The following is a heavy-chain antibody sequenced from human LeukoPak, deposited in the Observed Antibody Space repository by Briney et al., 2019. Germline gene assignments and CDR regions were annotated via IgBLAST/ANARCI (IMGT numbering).Heavy chain of an antibody. J-gene: IGHJ4*02. D-gene: IGHD3-10*01. CDR2: ISSGGTFV. CDR1: GFTFSSYT. Sequence: GGSLRLSCTGSGFTFSSYTLHCVRQAPGKELEWVSSISSGGTFVSYAASVTGRFTISRDNARQYLYLQMDRLRAEDTAVYYCATLGCAGENCPRAGRALGGYWGPGTLVTVSS. CDR3: ATLGCAGENCPRAGRALGGY. V-gene: IGHV3-21*01.